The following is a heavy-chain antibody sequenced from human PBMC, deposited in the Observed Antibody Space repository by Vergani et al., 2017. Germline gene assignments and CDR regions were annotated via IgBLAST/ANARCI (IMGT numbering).Heavy chain of an antibody. CDR2: IYYSGST. Sequence: QVQLQESGPGLVKPSETLSLTCTVSGGSISSYYWSWIRQPPGKGMEWSGYIYYSGSTNYNPSRKSRVTISVDTSKNQFSLKLSSVTAADTAVYYCARYAGYSSSWPFDYWGQGTLVTVAS. CDR1: GGSISSYY. D-gene: IGHD6-13*01. J-gene: IGHJ4*02. V-gene: IGHV4-59*01. CDR3: ARYAGYSSSWPFDY.